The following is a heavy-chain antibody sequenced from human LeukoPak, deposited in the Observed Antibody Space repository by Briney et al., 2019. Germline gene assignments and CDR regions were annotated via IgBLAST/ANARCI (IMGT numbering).Heavy chain of an antibody. CDR3: ARHVGYCSGGNCYSTWYFDL. V-gene: IGHV4-39*01. D-gene: IGHD2-15*01. CDR2: IYYSGST. J-gene: IGHJ2*01. Sequence: SETLSLTCTVSGGSISSNNYYWGWIRQPPGKGLEWIGSIYYSGSTYYNPSLESRVTISVDTSKNQFSLNLSSVTAADTAVYYCARHVGYCSGGNCYSTWYFDLWGRGTLVTVSS. CDR1: GGSISSNNYY.